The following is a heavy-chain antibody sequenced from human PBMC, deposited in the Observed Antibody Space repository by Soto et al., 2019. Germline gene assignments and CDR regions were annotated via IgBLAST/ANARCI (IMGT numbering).Heavy chain of an antibody. CDR1: GFTFTSYA. CDR3: AKDRGHCSGGSCSYFDY. CDR2: ISGSGVST. V-gene: IGHV3-23*01. D-gene: IGHD2-15*01. J-gene: IGHJ4*02. Sequence: EVQLLESGGGLVQPGGSLRLSCGVSGFTFTSYAMSWVRQAPGKGWEWVSAISGSGVSTSYADSGRGRFTISRDISKNTVYLKMSSMRAEDTAVYYCAKDRGHCSGGSCSYFDYWGQGNLVTVSS.